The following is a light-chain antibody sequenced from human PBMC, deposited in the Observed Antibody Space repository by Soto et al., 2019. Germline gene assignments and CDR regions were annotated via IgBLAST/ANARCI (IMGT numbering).Light chain of an antibody. CDR3: QQYGSSYPWT. CDR1: QSVSSNY. J-gene: IGKJ1*01. CDR2: GAS. Sequence: EIVLTQSPGTLSLSPGERATLSCRAIQSVSSNYLAWYQQKPGQAPRLLIYGASNRATGIPDRFSGSGSGTDFTLTIRRLEPEDFAVYYCQQYGSSYPWTFGQGTKVDIK. V-gene: IGKV3-20*01.